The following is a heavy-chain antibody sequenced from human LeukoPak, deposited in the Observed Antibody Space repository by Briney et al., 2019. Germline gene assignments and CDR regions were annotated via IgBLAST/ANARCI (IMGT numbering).Heavy chain of an antibody. V-gene: IGHV3-48*02. J-gene: IGHJ3*01. CDR3: ARDHAYAFDV. CDR1: GFTFSSYS. Sequence: GLSLRLSCAASGFTFSSYSMNWVRQAPGKGLEWVSYIGVSSSILDYADSVKGRFTISRDNAKNSLYLQMNSLRDEDTAVYYCARDHAYAFDVWGQGTMVTVSS. CDR2: IGVSSSIL.